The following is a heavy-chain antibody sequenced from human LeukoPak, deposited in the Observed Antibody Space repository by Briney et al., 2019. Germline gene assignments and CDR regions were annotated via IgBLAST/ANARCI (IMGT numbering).Heavy chain of an antibody. V-gene: IGHV3-23*01. Sequence: PGGSLRLSCAASGFTFSSYAMSWVRQAPGKGLEWVSTFSGSDGSTYNADSVKGRFTISRDNSKNTLYLQMNSLRAEDTAVYYCAKGLWFGEIWGQGTLVTVSS. CDR3: AKGLWFGEI. D-gene: IGHD3-10*01. J-gene: IGHJ4*02. CDR1: GFTFSSYA. CDR2: FSGSDGST.